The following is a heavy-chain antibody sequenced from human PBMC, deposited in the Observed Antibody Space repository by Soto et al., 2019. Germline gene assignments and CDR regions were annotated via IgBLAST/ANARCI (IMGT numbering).Heavy chain of an antibody. J-gene: IGHJ6*02. CDR2: IYYSGST. CDR3: ARMYYYFWSGSHGMEV. CDR1: GGSISSGGYY. D-gene: IGHD3-3*01. Sequence: PSETLSLTCTVSGGSISSGGYYWSWIRQHPGKGLEWIGYIYYSGSTYYNPSLKSRVTISVDTSKNQFSLKLSSVTAADTAVYYCARMYYYFWSGSHGMEVWCQGTTVTVSS. V-gene: IGHV4-31*03.